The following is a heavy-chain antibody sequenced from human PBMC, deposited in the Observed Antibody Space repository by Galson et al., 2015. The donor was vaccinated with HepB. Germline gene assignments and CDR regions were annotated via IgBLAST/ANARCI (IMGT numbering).Heavy chain of an antibody. CDR2: ISYDGSNK. J-gene: IGHJ4*02. D-gene: IGHD1-26*01. V-gene: IGHV3-30*04. Sequence: SLRLSCAASGFPFSSCDMHWVRQAPGQGLEWVALISYDGSNKYYADSVKGRFTISRDNSKNTLYLQMNSLRAEYTAVYYCTRDPVGALPFDYWGQGTQVTVSS. CDR3: TRDPVGALPFDY. CDR1: GFPFSSCD.